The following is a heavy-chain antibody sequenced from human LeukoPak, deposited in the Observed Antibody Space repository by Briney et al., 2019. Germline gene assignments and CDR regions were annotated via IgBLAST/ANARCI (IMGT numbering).Heavy chain of an antibody. CDR2: ISYDGSNK. J-gene: IGHJ4*02. CDR3: TSSGSYQIDY. V-gene: IGHV3-30-3*01. D-gene: IGHD1-26*01. Sequence: GGSLRLSCAASGFTFSSYAMHWVRQAPGKGLEWVAVISYDGSNKYYADSVKGRFTISRDNSKNTLYLQMNSLRAEDTAVYYCTSSGSYQIDYWGQGTLVTVSS. CDR1: GFTFSSYA.